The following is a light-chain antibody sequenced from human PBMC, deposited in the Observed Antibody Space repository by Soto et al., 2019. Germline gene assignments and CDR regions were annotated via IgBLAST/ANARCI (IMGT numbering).Light chain of an antibody. CDR1: QSVSNY. CDR2: DSS. Sequence: VLTQSPAILSLSPWERATLSCRASQSVSNYLAWYQQRPGQAPRLLIYDSSNRATGIPARFSASGSGTDFTRTISSLEPEDFAVYYCQQRRVWPLTFGGGTKVEIK. V-gene: IGKV3-11*01. J-gene: IGKJ4*02. CDR3: QQRRVWPLT.